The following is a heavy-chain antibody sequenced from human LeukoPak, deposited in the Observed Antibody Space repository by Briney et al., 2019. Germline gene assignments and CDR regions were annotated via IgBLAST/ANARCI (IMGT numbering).Heavy chain of an antibody. CDR2: IYSGGST. Sequence: GGSLRLSCAASGFTVSSNYMSWVRQAPGKGLEWVSVIYSGGSTYYADSVKGRFTISRDNSKNTLYLQMNSLRAEDTAVYYCARASFYDSSGYLHLGYGMDVWGQGTTVTVSS. CDR1: GFTVSSNY. V-gene: IGHV3-53*01. J-gene: IGHJ6*02. CDR3: ARASFYDSSGYLHLGYGMDV. D-gene: IGHD3-22*01.